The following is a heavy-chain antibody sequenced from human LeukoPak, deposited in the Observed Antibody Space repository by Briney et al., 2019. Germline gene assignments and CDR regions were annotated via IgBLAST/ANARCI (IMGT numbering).Heavy chain of an antibody. V-gene: IGHV1-18*01. CDR3: ARARVRFLEWLPLDY. J-gene: IGHJ4*02. CDR2: ISAYNGNT. D-gene: IGHD3-3*01. Sequence: ASVKVSCKASVYTFTSYGIGWVRHAPGQRLEWMGWISAYNGNTNYAQKLQGRVTMTRDTSISTAYMELSRLRSDDTAVYYCARARVRFLEWLPLDYWGQGTLVTVSS. CDR1: VYTFTSYG.